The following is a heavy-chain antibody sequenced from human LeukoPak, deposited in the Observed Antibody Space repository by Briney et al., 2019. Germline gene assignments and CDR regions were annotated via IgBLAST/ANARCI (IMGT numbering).Heavy chain of an antibody. V-gene: IGHV3-23*01. Sequence: GGSLRLSCAASGFTFSNYAMSWVRQAPGKVLEWVSAISGSGDNTYYADSVKGRFTVSRDNSENTLYVQMKSLRAEDTAVYYCARDFVVVPGNVNYFDYWGQGTLVTVSS. CDR1: GFTFSNYA. D-gene: IGHD2-21*02. J-gene: IGHJ4*02. CDR3: ARDFVVVPGNVNYFDY. CDR2: ISGSGDNT.